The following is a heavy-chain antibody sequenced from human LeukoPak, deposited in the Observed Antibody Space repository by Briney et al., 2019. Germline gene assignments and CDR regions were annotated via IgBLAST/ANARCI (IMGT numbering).Heavy chain of an antibody. CDR2: IKQDGSEK. CDR3: ARYLWDIVVVPSDYMDV. CDR1: GFTFSNYY. Sequence: EGSLRLSCAASGFTFSNYYMTWVRQAPGEGLEWVANIKQDGSEKYYVDSVRGRFTISRDNAKNSLYLQMNSLRAEDTAVYYCARYLWDIVVVPSDYMDVWGKGTTVTVSS. D-gene: IGHD2-2*01. V-gene: IGHV3-7*01. J-gene: IGHJ6*03.